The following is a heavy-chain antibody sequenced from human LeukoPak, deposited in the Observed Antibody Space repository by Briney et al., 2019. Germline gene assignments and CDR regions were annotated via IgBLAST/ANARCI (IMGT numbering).Heavy chain of an antibody. CDR2: ISSTGSYI. CDR3: AREMDEILTGYGPES. J-gene: IGHJ5*02. Sequence: GGSLTPSCAASGFTVSSHSMKWVRQAPGKGLEWVSSISSTGSYIFYADSVKGRFTISRDNAKNSLYLQMNSLRAEDTAVYYCAREMDEILTGYGPESWGQGTLVTVSS. CDR1: GFTVSSHS. V-gene: IGHV3-21*01. D-gene: IGHD3-9*01.